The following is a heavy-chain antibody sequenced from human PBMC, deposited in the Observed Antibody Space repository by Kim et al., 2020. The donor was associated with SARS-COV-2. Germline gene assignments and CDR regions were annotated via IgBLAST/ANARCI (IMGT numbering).Heavy chain of an antibody. V-gene: IGHV3-30*18. CDR3: SKQGTASSFHY. Sequence: GSLRLSCAASGFTFSSYGMHWVRQAPGKGLAWVVVISYDGSNNYYADSVKGRFTTSRVNSKNTLYLQMNSLIARDTAVSYCSKQGTASSFHYWFQGTL. J-gene: IGHJ4*02. CDR2: ISYDGSNN. CDR1: GFTFSSYG. D-gene: IGHD2-8*02.